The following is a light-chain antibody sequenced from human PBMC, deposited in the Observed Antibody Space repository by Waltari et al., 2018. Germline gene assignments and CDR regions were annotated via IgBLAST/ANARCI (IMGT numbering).Light chain of an antibody. V-gene: IGLV4-69*01. CDR1: SGHSSNV. CDR3: QTGGHGTWV. Sequence: QLVLTQSPSASASLGASVKLTCTLSSGHSSNVIAWHQQQPEQGPQYLMKVNSDGSHSKGDVIPDRVSGSSSGAERYLTISSVQSEDEADYYCQTGGHGTWVFGGGTKLTVL. CDR2: VNSDGSH. J-gene: IGLJ3*02.